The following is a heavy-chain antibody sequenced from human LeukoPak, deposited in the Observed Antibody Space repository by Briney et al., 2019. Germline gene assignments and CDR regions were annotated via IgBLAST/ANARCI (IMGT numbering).Heavy chain of an antibody. Sequence: GESLKISCKGSGYSFTSYWIGWVRQMPGKGLEWMGIIYPGDSDTRYSPSFQGQVTISADKSISTAYLQWSSLKASDTAMYYCARVNYYDSSGYYAIDYWGQGTLVTVSS. CDR2: IYPGDSDT. D-gene: IGHD3-22*01. CDR3: ARVNYYDSSGYYAIDY. J-gene: IGHJ4*02. V-gene: IGHV5-51*01. CDR1: GYSFTSYW.